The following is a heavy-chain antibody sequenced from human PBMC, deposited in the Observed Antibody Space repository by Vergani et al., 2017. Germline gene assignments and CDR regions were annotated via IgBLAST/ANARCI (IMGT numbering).Heavy chain of an antibody. CDR2: ISAYNGNT. J-gene: IGHJ4*02. CDR3: ARDVSTSCRPGYCYSFDY. Sequence: QVQLVQSGAEVKKPGASVKVSCKASGYTFTSYGISWVRQAPGQGLEWMGWISAYNGNTNYAQKLQGRVTMTTDTSTSTAYMELRSLRSDDTAVYYCARDVSTSCRPGYCYSFDYWGQGTLVTVSS. CDR1: GYTFTSYG. D-gene: IGHD2-2*01. V-gene: IGHV1-18*01.